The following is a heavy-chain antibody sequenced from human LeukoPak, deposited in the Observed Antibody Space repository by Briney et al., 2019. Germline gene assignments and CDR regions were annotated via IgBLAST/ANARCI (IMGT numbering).Heavy chain of an antibody. CDR2: IYYSGST. V-gene: IGHV4-39*02. D-gene: IGHD4-17*01. CDR1: GGSISSSSHY. CDR3: AREDYGDYSYYYYYGMDV. J-gene: IGHJ6*02. Sequence: KPSETLSLTCTVSGGSISSSSHYWGWIRQPPGKGPEWIGSIYYSGSTYYNPSLKSRVTISVDTSKNQFSLKLSSVTAADTAVYYCAREDYGDYSYYYYYGMDVWGQGTTVTVSS.